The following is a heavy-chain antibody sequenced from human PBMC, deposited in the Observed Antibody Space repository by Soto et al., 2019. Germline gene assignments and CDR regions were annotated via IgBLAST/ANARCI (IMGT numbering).Heavy chain of an antibody. D-gene: IGHD2-15*01. V-gene: IGHV4-34*01. CDR1: GGAFSGYY. Sequence: PSETLSLTCAVYGGAFSGYYWSWIRQPPGKGLEWIGEINHSGSTNYNPSLKSRVTISVDTSKNQFSLKLSSVTAADTAVYYCARATACSGGSCYLYYFDYWGQGTLVTVSS. CDR2: INHSGST. J-gene: IGHJ4*02. CDR3: ARATACSGGSCYLYYFDY.